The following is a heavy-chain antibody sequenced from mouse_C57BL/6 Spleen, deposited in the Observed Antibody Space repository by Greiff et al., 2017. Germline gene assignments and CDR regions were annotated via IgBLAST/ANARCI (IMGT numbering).Heavy chain of an antibody. Sequence: VQLQQPGAELVRPGTSVKLSCKASGYTFTSYWMHWVKQRPGQGLEWIGVIDPSDSYTNYNQKFKGKATLTVDTSSSTAYMQLSSLTSEDSAVYYCAPVTTGDYWGQGTTLTVSS. D-gene: IGHD2-3*01. CDR2: IDPSDSYT. CDR3: APVTTGDY. J-gene: IGHJ2*01. V-gene: IGHV1-59*01. CDR1: GYTFTSYW.